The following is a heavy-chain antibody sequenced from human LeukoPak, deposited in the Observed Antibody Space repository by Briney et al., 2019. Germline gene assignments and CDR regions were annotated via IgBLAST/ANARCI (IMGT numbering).Heavy chain of an antibody. CDR1: GGSFSGYY. D-gene: IGHD3-22*01. Sequence: SETLSLTCAVYGGSFSGYYWSWIRQPPGKGLEWIGEINHSGSTNHNPSLKSRVTISVDTSKNQFSLKLSSVTAADTAVYYCARHIPTMIGRRGAFDIWGQGTMVTVSS. V-gene: IGHV4-34*01. CDR3: ARHIPTMIGRRGAFDI. CDR2: INHSGST. J-gene: IGHJ3*02.